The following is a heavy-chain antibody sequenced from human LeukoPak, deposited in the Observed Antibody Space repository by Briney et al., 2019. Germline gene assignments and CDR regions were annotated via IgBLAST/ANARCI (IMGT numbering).Heavy chain of an antibody. D-gene: IGHD2-15*01. V-gene: IGHV3-7*01. CDR1: GFTFNHFW. J-gene: IGHJ4*02. Sequence: PGGSLRLSCAASGFTFNHFWMSWIRQAPGKGLEWVAYIKKTGSETYYVDSVKGRFTITRDNTRNSLFLQMFSLRAEDTAVYFCARGGDIVVAFTDYWGQGTLVTVSS. CDR2: IKKTGSET. CDR3: ARGGDIVVAFTDY.